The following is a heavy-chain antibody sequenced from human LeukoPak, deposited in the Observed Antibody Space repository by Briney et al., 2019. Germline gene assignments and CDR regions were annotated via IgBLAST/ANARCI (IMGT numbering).Heavy chain of an antibody. CDR3: AREAVPADHYYYYYMDV. D-gene: IGHD2-2*01. V-gene: IGHV3-48*01. CDR1: GFTFSRFS. Sequence: PGGSLRLSCAASGFTFSRFSMNWVRQAPGKGLEWVSYISGSSTTIYYADSVKGRFTISRDNGKNSMFLQMNSLRAEDTAVYYCAREAVPADHYYYYYMDVWGKGTTVTVSS. CDR2: ISGSSTTI. J-gene: IGHJ6*03.